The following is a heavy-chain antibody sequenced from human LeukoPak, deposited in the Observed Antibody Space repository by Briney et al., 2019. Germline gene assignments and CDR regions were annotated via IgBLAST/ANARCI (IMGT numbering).Heavy chain of an antibody. Sequence: GRSLRLSCAASGFTFSSYGMHWVRQAPGKGLEWVAVLWYGGSNKYYADSVKGRFTISRDNSKDTLYLQMNSLRAEDTAVYYCARGRLYYDFWSGQYYFDYWGQGTLATVSS. V-gene: IGHV3-33*08. CDR2: LWYGGSNK. D-gene: IGHD3-3*01. J-gene: IGHJ4*02. CDR3: ARGRLYYDFWSGQYYFDY. CDR1: GFTFSSYG.